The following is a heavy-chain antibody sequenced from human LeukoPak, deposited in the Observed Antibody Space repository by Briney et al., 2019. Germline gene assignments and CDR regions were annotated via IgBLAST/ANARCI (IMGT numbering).Heavy chain of an antibody. CDR2: INPNSGGT. Sequence: ASVKVSCKASGYTFSGYYMHWVRQAPGQGLEWMGWINPNSGGTNYAQKFQGRVTMTRDTSTSTAYMELRSLRSDDTAVYYCARANWNDDGYFDYWGQGTLVTVSS. CDR1: GYTFSGYY. J-gene: IGHJ4*02. CDR3: ARANWNDDGYFDY. V-gene: IGHV1-2*02. D-gene: IGHD1-1*01.